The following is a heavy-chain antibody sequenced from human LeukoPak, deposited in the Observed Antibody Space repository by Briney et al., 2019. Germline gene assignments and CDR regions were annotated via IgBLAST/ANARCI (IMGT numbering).Heavy chain of an antibody. Sequence: ASVKVSCKTSGYTFTTYGISWVRQAPGQGLEWMGWISGYNGNTNYAQKLQGRVTMTTDTSTSTAYMELRSLRSEDTAVYYCARDGKNYYGSGSLFDYWGQGTLVTVSS. CDR2: ISGYNGNT. CDR1: GYTFTTYG. J-gene: IGHJ4*02. CDR3: ARDGKNYYGSGSLFDY. D-gene: IGHD3-10*01. V-gene: IGHV1-18*01.